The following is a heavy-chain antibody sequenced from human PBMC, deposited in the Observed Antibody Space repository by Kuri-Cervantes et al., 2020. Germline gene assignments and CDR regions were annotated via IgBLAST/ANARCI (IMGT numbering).Heavy chain of an antibody. CDR1: GFTVSSNY. J-gene: IGHJ4*02. D-gene: IGHD3-22*01. V-gene: IGHV3-53*01. CDR3: TRAPYFDRNSFDFDY. Sequence: GGSLRLSCAASGFTVSSNYMSWVRQAPGKGLECVSVIFAEGDTYYADSVKGRFTISRDRSKNTLYLQMNNLRAEDTAMYYCTRAPYFDRNSFDFDYWGQGTLVTVSS. CDR2: IFAEGDT.